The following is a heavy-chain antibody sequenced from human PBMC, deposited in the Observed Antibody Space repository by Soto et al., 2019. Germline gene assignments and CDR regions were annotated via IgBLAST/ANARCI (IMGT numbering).Heavy chain of an antibody. CDR3: ARDLLTIFGVVNALPHYFDY. CDR1: GFTFNNYA. D-gene: IGHD3-3*01. CDR2: ISRSSETI. V-gene: IGHV3-48*01. Sequence: PGGSLRLSCAASGFTFNNYAMNWVRQAPGKGLEWVSYISRSSETIYYADSVKGRFTISRDNAKNSLFLQMNSLRAEDTAVYYCARDLLTIFGVVNALPHYFDYWGQGTLVTVSS. J-gene: IGHJ4*02.